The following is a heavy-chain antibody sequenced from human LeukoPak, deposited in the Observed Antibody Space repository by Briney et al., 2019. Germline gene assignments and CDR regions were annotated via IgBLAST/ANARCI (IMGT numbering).Heavy chain of an antibody. V-gene: IGHV1-18*01. CDR3: AREARDGYKAKRVDY. D-gene: IGHD5-24*01. CDR2: ISAYNGNT. Sequence: ASVKVSCKASGYTFTSYGISWVRQAPGQGLEWMGWISAYNGNTNYAQKLQGRVTMTTDTSTSTAYMELRSLRSDDTAVYYCAREARDGYKAKRVDYWGREPWSPSPQ. CDR1: GYTFTSYG. J-gene: IGHJ4*02.